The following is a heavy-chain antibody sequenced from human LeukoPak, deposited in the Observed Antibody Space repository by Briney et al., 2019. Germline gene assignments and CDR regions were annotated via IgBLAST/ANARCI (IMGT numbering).Heavy chain of an antibody. J-gene: IGHJ4*02. Sequence: GGSLRLSCAASGFTFSSYGMHWVRQAPGKGLESVAIIWYDGSHKYYADSVKGRFTISRDNSKNTLFLEMNSLRAEDTAVYYCAESGAGGSYSGFDYWGQGTLVTVSS. V-gene: IGHV3-33*06. CDR1: GFTFSSYG. D-gene: IGHD1-26*01. CDR3: AESGAGGSYSGFDY. CDR2: IWYDGSHK.